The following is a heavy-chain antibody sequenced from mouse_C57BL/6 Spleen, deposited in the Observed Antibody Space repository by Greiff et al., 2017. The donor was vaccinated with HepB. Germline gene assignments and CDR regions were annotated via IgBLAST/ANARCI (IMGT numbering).Heavy chain of an antibody. CDR1: GFTFSDYG. V-gene: IGHV5-17*01. J-gene: IGHJ4*01. Sequence: EVQLVESGGGLVKPGGSLKLSCAASGFTFSDYGMHWVRQAPEKGLEWVAYISSGSSTIYYADTVKGRFTISRDNAKNTLFLQMTSLRSEDTAMYYCARGGIYYGNYKRLYYAMDYWGQGTSVTVSS. CDR2: ISSGSSTI. D-gene: IGHD2-1*01. CDR3: ARGGIYYGNYKRLYYAMDY.